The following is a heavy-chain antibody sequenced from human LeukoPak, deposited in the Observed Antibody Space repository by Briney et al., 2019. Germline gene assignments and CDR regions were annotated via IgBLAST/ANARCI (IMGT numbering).Heavy chain of an antibody. J-gene: IGHJ6*02. CDR1: GFTLSSYW. D-gene: IGHD2-2*01. CDR3: ARDLACSSTSCSDYGMDV. Sequence: GGSLRLSCAASGFTLSSYWMHWVRQVPGKGLVWVSRIKSDGSDTRYADSVKGRFTISRDNAKNTLYLQMNSLRAEDTAVYYCARDLACSSTSCSDYGMDVWGQGTTVTVSS. V-gene: IGHV3-74*01. CDR2: IKSDGSDT.